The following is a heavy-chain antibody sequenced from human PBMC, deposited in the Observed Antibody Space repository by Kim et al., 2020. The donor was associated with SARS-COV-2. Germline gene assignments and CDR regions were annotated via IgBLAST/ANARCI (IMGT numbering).Heavy chain of an antibody. CDR3: ARIYGRQLWKRNAFDL. J-gene: IGHJ3*01. V-gene: IGHV3-48*01. Sequence: SVKGRFTISRDDAENSLYLQLSSLRAEDTAVYYCARIYGRQLWKRNAFDLWGQGTMVSVSS. D-gene: IGHD6-13*01.